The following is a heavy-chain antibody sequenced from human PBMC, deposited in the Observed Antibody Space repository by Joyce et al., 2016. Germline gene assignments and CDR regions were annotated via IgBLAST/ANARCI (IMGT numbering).Heavy chain of an antibody. D-gene: IGHD6-19*01. CDR2: ISWDGGNT. J-gene: IGHJ4*02. Sequence: EVPLEESGGVVVQPGGSLRLSCAASGFTFDDYTMHWVRQIQGKGLECVSLISWDGGNTDYADTVKGRFSISRDNSKNSLFLQMNNLRTEDTALYYCVKDMSIAVAGTGYFDYWGQGTLVTVSP. V-gene: IGHV3-43*01. CDR1: GFTFDDYT. CDR3: VKDMSIAVAGTGYFDY.